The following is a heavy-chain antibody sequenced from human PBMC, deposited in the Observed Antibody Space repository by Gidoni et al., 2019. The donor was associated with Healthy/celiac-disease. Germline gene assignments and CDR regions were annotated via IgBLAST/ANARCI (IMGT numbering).Heavy chain of an antibody. D-gene: IGHD5-12*01. CDR2: IYTSGST. V-gene: IGHV4-4*07. Sequence: QVPLQESGPGLVKPSETLSLTCTVSCGSISRYYWSWIRQPAGKGLEWIGRIYTSGSTNYNPSLKSRVTMSVDTSKNQFSLKLSSVTAADTAVYYCARDPSPIYSGYDYAQDYWGQGTLVTVSS. CDR3: ARDPSPIYSGYDYAQDY. CDR1: CGSISRYY. J-gene: IGHJ4*02.